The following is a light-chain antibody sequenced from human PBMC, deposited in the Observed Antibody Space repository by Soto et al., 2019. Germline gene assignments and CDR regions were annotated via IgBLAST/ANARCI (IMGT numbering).Light chain of an antibody. V-gene: IGKV3D-20*02. CDR2: AAS. CDR1: QSVDSKD. Sequence: EIVLTQSPGTLSLSPGERATLSCRASQSVDSKDLAWYQQRPGQAPRILIFAASSRATGIPDRFSGSGSGTDFTLTINRLEPEDFAVYYCQQRSNWPRITFGQGTRLEIK. J-gene: IGKJ5*01. CDR3: QQRSNWPRIT.